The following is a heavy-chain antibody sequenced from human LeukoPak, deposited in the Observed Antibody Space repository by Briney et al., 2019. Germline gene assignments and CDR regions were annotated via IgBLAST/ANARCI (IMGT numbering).Heavy chain of an antibody. CDR1: GGSISNSY. CDR3: ARLRDLYNIFDY. D-gene: IGHD1-1*01. CDR2: IYYSGIT. V-gene: IGHV4-59*12. J-gene: IGHJ4*02. Sequence: SETLSLTCTVSGGSISNSYWSWIRQPPGKGLEWIGYIYYSGITNYNPSPKSRVTISVGTPKNQFSLKLSSVTAADTAVYYCARLRDLYNIFDYWGQGTLVTVSS.